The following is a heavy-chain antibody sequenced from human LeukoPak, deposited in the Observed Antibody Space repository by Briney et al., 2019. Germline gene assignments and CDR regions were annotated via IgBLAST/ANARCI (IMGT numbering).Heavy chain of an antibody. D-gene: IGHD3-10*01. CDR3: AKDMPKIGFGELAYFDY. Sequence: GGSLRLSCAASGFTVSSNYMNWVRQAPGRGLEWVSVIYSGGSTYYADSVKGRFTISRDNSKNTLYLQMNSLRAEDTAVYYCAKDMPKIGFGELAYFDYWGQGTLVTVSS. CDR2: IYSGGST. J-gene: IGHJ4*02. V-gene: IGHV3-66*01. CDR1: GFTVSSNY.